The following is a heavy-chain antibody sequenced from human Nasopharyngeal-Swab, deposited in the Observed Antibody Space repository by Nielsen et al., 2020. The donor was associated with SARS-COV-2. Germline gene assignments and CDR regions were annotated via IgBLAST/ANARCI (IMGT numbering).Heavy chain of an antibody. J-gene: IGHJ4*02. Sequence: GGSLRLSCAASGFTINSFAMHWVRQAPGKGLEWVAVISYDGNNKYYADSVKGRFTISRDNSRNTVYLQINSLRAEDTAVYFCARGNGSPTYFEYWGQGTLVTVSS. CDR3: ARGNGSPTYFEY. CDR1: GFTINSFA. CDR2: ISYDGNNK. D-gene: IGHD1-26*01. V-gene: IGHV3-30-3*01.